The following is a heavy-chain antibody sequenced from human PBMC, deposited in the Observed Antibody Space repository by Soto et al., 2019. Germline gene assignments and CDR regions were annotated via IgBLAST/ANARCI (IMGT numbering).Heavy chain of an antibody. J-gene: IGHJ4*02. CDR1: GDSTSSSY. D-gene: IGHD2-2*01. Sequence: PSETLSLTCTVSGDSTSSSYWTWIRQPPGRGLEWIGYVHFSGSPNYNPSLESRVTISVDTSKSQFSLKLSSVTATDTAVYYCARGRLVPAVNFDYWGLGTLVTVSS. V-gene: IGHV4-59*08. CDR3: ARGRLVPAVNFDY. CDR2: VHFSGSP.